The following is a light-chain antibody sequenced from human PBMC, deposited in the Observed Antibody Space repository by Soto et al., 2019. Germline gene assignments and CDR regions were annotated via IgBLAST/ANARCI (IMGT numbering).Light chain of an antibody. Sequence: QSALTQPASVSGSPGQSITISCTGTSSDFGVYNYVSWYQLHPGKAPKLMIYEVNIRTSGVSNRFSGSKSGASGSLAITGLQTEDEAVYYCQSFDTRLTGSRVFGGGTKLTVL. V-gene: IGLV2-14*01. CDR2: EVN. CDR1: SSDFGVYNY. J-gene: IGLJ3*02. CDR3: QSFDTRLTGSRV.